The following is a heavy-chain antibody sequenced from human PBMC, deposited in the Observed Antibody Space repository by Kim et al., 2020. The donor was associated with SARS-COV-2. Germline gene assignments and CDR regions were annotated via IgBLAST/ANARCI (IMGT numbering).Heavy chain of an antibody. CDR2: IYYSGST. D-gene: IGHD6-13*01. J-gene: IGHJ6*02. CDR1: GGSISSYY. Sequence: SETLSLTCTVSGGSISSYYWSWIRQPPGKGLEWIGYIYYSGSTNYNPSLKSRVTISVDTSKNQFSLKLSSVTAADTAVYYCARASIAAAGQLNYYYYYGMDVWGPGTTVTVSS. V-gene: IGHV4-59*13. CDR3: ARASIAAAGQLNYYYYYGMDV.